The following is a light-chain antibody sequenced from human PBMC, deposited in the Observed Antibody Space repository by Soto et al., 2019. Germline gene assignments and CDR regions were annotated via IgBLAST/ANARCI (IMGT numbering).Light chain of an antibody. J-gene: IGLJ2*01. CDR3: EAWDASLSGRVV. Sequence: QSVLTQPPSASGTPVQRVTISCSGSSSNIGSNYVYWYQQLPATAPKLRIYRNNQRPSGVTDRFSGSKSGTSASLAISGLRSEDEADYYCEAWDASLSGRVVFGGGTKLTVL. CDR1: SSNIGSNY. V-gene: IGLV1-47*01. CDR2: RNN.